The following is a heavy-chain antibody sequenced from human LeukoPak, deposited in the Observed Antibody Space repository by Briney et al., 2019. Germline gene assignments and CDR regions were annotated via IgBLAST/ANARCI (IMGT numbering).Heavy chain of an antibody. CDR1: GGSISSSSYY. CDR2: IYYSGST. D-gene: IGHD3-22*01. V-gene: IGHV4-39*01. CDR3: ARHYPHNYYDSLTARFDP. J-gene: IGHJ5*02. Sequence: PSETLSLTCTVSGGSISSSSYYWGWIRQPPGKGLEWIGSIYYSGSTYYNPSLKSRVTISVDTSKNQFSLKLSSVTAADTAVYYCARHYPHNYYDSLTARFDPWGQGTLVTVSS.